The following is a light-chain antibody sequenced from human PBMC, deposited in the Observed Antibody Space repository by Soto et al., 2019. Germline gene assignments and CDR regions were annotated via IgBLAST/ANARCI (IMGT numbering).Light chain of an antibody. V-gene: IGKV3-20*01. J-gene: IGKJ1*01. CDR2: GAS. Sequence: EIVLTQSPGTLSLSPGERATLSCRASQSVSRNYLAWYQHKPGQAPTLLIYGASRRTPGIPDRFSGRGSGTDFTLTISGLGPEDFAVYYCQQYGDSPRTFGQGTKVEIK. CDR3: QQYGDSPRT. CDR1: QSVSRNY.